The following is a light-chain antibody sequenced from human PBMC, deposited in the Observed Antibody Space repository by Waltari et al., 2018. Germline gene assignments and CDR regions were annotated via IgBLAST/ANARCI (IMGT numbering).Light chain of an antibody. J-gene: IGKJ5*01. CDR3: QQLHTFPVT. Sequence: DIQLTQSPSFLSASVGDRVTITCRASQNIDNFLAWYQQKQGNAPNLLISAASHLHAGVPSRFSGSGSGTEFTLTVSSLQLEDFATYYCQQLHTFPVTFGQRTRL. CDR1: QNIDNF. CDR2: AAS. V-gene: IGKV1-9*01.